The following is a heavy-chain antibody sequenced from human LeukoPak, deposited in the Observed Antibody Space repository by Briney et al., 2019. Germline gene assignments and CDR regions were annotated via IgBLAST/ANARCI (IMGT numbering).Heavy chain of an antibody. V-gene: IGHV1-8*01. CDR1: GYTFTSYD. CDR2: MNPNSGNT. Sequence: ASVKVSCKASGYTFTSYDINWVRQATGQGLEWMGWMNPNSGNTGYAQKFQGRVTMTRNTSISTAYMELSSLRFEDTAVYYCAAEQPRLGYFDYWGQGTLVTVSS. J-gene: IGHJ4*02. CDR3: AAEQPRLGYFDY. D-gene: IGHD6-13*01.